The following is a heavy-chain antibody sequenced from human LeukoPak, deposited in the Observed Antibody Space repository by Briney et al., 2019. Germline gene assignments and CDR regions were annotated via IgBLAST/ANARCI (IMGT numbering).Heavy chain of an antibody. V-gene: IGHV1-18*01. Sequence: ASVKVSCKASGYTFTSYGISWVRQAPGQGLEWMGWISAYNGNTNYAQKLQGRVTMTTDTSTSTAYMELRSLRSDDTAVYYCARDSLITMIVVVPHRAFDIWGQGTMVTVSS. CDR1: GYTFTSYG. CDR3: ARDSLITMIVVVPHRAFDI. CDR2: ISAYNGNT. J-gene: IGHJ3*02. D-gene: IGHD3-22*01.